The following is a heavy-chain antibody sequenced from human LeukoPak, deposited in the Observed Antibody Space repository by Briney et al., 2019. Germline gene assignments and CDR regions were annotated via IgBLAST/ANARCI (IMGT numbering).Heavy chain of an antibody. J-gene: IGHJ4*02. CDR1: GFNFTNAW. CDR3: TTVAGQAARNFDY. V-gene: IGHV3-15*01. Sequence: GGSLRLSCEGSGFNFTNAWMNWVRQVPGKGLEWVGRIKSKTDGATTDYAAPVKGRFTISRDDSKNTLYLQIDSLKTEDTAVYYCTTVAGQAARNFDYWGQGTLVTVSS. CDR2: IKSKTDGATT. D-gene: IGHD6-19*01.